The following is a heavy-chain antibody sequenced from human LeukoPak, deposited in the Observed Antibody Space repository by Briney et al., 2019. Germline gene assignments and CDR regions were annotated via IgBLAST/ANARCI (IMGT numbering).Heavy chain of an antibody. V-gene: IGHV1-3*01. D-gene: IGHD4-17*01. CDR2: INAANGDT. J-gene: IGHJ6*02. CDR1: GYTFTSYI. CDR3: ARVLLRLQRDYYYGMDV. Sequence: ASVKVSCKASGYTFTSYIMHWVRQAPGQRLEWMGWINAANGDTKYSETFQGRVTITRDTSASTAYMELNSLRSEDTTVYYCARVLLRLQRDYYYGMDVWGQGTTVTVSS.